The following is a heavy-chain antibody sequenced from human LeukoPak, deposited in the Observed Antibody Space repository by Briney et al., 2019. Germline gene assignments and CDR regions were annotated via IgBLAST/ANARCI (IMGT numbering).Heavy chain of an antibody. J-gene: IGHJ6*03. Sequence: SETLSLTCTVSGGSISSRPYYWGWVRQPPGKGLEWIVTISYSGTTYYSPSLKSRVTISLDTSKNQFSLKLSSVTAADTAIYYCARDFSSSSTVYYYYYMDVWGKGTTVTVSS. D-gene: IGHD6-6*01. V-gene: IGHV4-39*07. CDR1: GGSISSRPYY. CDR3: ARDFSSSSTVYYYYYMDV. CDR2: ISYSGTT.